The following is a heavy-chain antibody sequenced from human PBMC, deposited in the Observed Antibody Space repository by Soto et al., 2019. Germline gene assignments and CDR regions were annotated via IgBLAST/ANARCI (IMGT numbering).Heavy chain of an antibody. CDR2: ISGSGGST. V-gene: IGHV3-23*01. J-gene: IGHJ4*02. Sequence: GGSLRLSCAASGFTFSSYAMSWVRQAPGKGLEWVSAISGSGGSTDYADSVKGRFTISRDNSKNTLYLQMNSLRAEDTALYYCAKDLVSIFGVAPDYWGQGTMVTVSS. CDR3: AKDLVSIFGVAPDY. D-gene: IGHD3-3*01. CDR1: GFTFSSYA.